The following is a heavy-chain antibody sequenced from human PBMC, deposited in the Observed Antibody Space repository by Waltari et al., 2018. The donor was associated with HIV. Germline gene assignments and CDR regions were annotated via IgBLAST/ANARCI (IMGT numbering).Heavy chain of an antibody. CDR2: IYPDDTT. D-gene: IGHD3-10*01. V-gene: IGHV3-53*01. CDR3: ATGVRYYGP. CDR1: NFSVSDKH. Sequence: AESGGRLIQLGGSLGLSCTASNFSVSDKHVTWIRQAPGGSLEWVGVIYPDDTTHYADSVSGRFTISRAKSRTTVLLLMNGLFVDDTATYFCATGVRYYGPWGQGTRVTVSS. J-gene: IGHJ5*02.